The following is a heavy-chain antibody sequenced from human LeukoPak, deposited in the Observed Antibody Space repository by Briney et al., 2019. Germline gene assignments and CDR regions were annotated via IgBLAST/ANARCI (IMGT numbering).Heavy chain of an antibody. V-gene: IGHV3-23*01. J-gene: IGHJ4*02. CDR2: MSSSDDGR. CDR1: GFSFSSYA. D-gene: IGHD2-15*01. Sequence: GGSLRLSCATSGFSFSSYAMSWVRQAPGKGLEWVSAMSSSDDGRYYAASVRGRFTISRDTSRSTLYLQMDSLRAEDAAVYYCAKAPVTSCRGAFCYPFDYWGQGTLVTVSS. CDR3: AKAPVTSCRGAFCYPFDY.